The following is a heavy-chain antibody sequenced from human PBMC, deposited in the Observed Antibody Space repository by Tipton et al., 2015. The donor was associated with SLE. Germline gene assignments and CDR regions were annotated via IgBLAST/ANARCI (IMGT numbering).Heavy chain of an antibody. V-gene: IGHV3-11*04. CDR2: IISNGTTI. Sequence: GSLRLSCAASGFSISDYYMNCIRQAPGKGLEWVSYIISNGTTIYSGDSVQGRFTISRDNAKNSLFLKMNSLRAGATAVYYCSSSSVDGWYVGYIGSWCQGTLVTDSS. CDR1: GFSISDYY. D-gene: IGHD6-19*01. CDR3: SSSSVDGWYVGYIGS. J-gene: IGHJ4*02.